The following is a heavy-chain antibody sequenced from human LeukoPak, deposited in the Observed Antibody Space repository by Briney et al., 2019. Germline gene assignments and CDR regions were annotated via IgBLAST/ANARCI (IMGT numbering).Heavy chain of an antibody. Sequence: RTSETLSLTCAVYGGSFSGYYWSWIRQPPGKGLEWIGEINHSGSTNYNPSLKSRVTISVDTSKNQFSLKLSSVTAADTAVYYCARGRPPRRYGDYGDYWGQGTLVTVSS. CDR3: ARGRPPRRYGDYGDY. J-gene: IGHJ4*02. V-gene: IGHV4-34*01. D-gene: IGHD4-17*01. CDR1: GGSFSGYY. CDR2: INHSGST.